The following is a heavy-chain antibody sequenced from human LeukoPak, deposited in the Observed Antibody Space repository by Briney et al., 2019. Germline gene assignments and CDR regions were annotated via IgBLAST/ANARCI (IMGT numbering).Heavy chain of an antibody. CDR2: IWYDGSKK. CDR3: ARDVFADSSGGSFDF. J-gene: IGHJ4*02. Sequence: PGGSLRLSCAASGFSFDTHGMHWVRQAPGKGLEWVAVIWYDGSKKYYAGSVKGRFTISRDNSKKSLFLQMNSLRAEDTALYYCARDVFADSSGGSFDFWGQGTLVTASS. V-gene: IGHV3-33*01. CDR1: GFSFDTHG. D-gene: IGHD3-16*01.